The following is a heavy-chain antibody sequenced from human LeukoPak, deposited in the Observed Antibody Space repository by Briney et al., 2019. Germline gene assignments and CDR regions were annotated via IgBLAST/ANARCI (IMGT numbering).Heavy chain of an antibody. CDR2: ISSSGSSA. CDR1: GFTFSDHF. V-gene: IGHV3-21*01. Sequence: NSGGSLRLSRVASGFTFSDHFMNWVRQAPGKGLEWVSSISSSGSSALYADSLRGRFTISRDNAKNSLYLQMNSLRPGDTAVYYCARERYSRSSHDALDLWGQGTMVTVSS. D-gene: IGHD6-6*01. CDR3: ARERYSRSSHDALDL. J-gene: IGHJ3*01.